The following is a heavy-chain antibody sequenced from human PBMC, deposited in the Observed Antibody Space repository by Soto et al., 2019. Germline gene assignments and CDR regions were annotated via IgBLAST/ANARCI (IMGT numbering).Heavy chain of an antibody. J-gene: IGHJ6*02. D-gene: IGHD3-9*01. CDR3: ARHLAPEQYFDWLSKGMDV. Sequence: GESLKISCKGSGYSFTSYWISWVRQMPGKGLEWMGRIDPSDSYTNYSPSFQGHVTISADKSISTAYLQWSSLKASDTAMYYCARHLAPEQYFDWLSKGMDVWGQGTTVTVSS. CDR1: GYSFTSYW. CDR2: IDPSDSYT. V-gene: IGHV5-10-1*01.